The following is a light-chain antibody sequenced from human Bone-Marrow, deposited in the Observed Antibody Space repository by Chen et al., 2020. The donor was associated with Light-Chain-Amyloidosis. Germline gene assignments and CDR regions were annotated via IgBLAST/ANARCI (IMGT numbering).Light chain of an antibody. V-gene: IGLV3-25*03. CDR1: DLPTKY. Sequence: SHELTQPPSVSVSPGQTARITCSGDDLPTKYAYWYQQKPGQAPVLVFHRDTVRPSGISERFSGSSSGTTATLTISGVQAEDEADYHCQSADSSGTYEVIFGGGTKLTVL. CDR2: RDT. J-gene: IGLJ2*01. CDR3: QSADSSGTYEVI.